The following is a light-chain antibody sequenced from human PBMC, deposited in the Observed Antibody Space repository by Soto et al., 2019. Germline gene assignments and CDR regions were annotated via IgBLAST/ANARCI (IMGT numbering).Light chain of an antibody. Sequence: QSALTQPASVSGSPGQSITISCTGTSSDVGGYNYVSWYQQHPGKAPKLMIYDVTTRPSGVSNRFSGSKSGNTASLTISGLQAEDEGDYYCSSYTSSSTLIFGGGTKLTV. V-gene: IGLV2-14*03. CDR3: SSYTSSSTLI. CDR2: DVT. CDR1: SSDVGGYNY. J-gene: IGLJ2*01.